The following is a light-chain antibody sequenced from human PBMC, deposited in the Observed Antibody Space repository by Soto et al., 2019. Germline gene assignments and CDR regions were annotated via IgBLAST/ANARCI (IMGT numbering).Light chain of an antibody. J-gene: IGKJ1*01. Sequence: EIVLTQSPGTLSLSPGERATLSCRASQSVSSSFLAWYQQKPGQAPRLLIYGASTRATGIPDRFSGSGSGTDFTLTISRLEPEALAVYYCQQYDSSPWTFGQGTKVEIK. CDR1: QSVSSSF. CDR3: QQYDSSPWT. CDR2: GAS. V-gene: IGKV3-20*01.